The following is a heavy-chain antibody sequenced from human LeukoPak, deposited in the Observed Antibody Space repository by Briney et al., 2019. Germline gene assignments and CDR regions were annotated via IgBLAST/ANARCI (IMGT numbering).Heavy chain of an antibody. CDR1: GFTFSSYW. CDR3: ARAPSEIGGYYPEYFRH. Sequence: GGSLRLSCAASGFTFSSYWMHWVRQAPGKGRVWLSRIKSDGSTNYADSVKGRFTISRDNAKNTVSLQMNSLRAEDTGVYYCARAPSEIGGYYPEYFRHWGQGTLVTVSS. D-gene: IGHD3-22*01. J-gene: IGHJ1*01. V-gene: IGHV3-74*01. CDR2: IKSDGST.